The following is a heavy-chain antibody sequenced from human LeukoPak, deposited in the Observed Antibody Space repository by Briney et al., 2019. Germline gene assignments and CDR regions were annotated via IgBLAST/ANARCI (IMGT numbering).Heavy chain of an antibody. V-gene: IGHV3-53*01. CDR3: ARDPGDYYGSAYYFDY. Sequence: GGSLRLSCVVSGFSVSNNYIIWVRQAPGNGLERVSVIYGDGRTSHSASVRGRFTISRDNSKNIVSLQMNNPRAEDTAVYYCARDPGDYYGSAYYFDYWGQGTLVTVSS. J-gene: IGHJ4*02. CDR1: GFSVSNNY. D-gene: IGHD3-10*01. CDR2: IYGDGRT.